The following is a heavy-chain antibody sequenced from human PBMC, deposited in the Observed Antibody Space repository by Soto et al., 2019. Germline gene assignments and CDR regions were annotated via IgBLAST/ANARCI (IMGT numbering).Heavy chain of an antibody. V-gene: IGHV4-4*02. CDR2: IYHSGST. CDR1: GGSISSSNW. D-gene: IGHD2-15*01. CDR3: ARVPSVGSGLRPPAFDI. Sequence: SETLSLTCAVSGGSISSSNWWSWVRQPPGKGLEWIGEIYHSGSTNYNPSLKSRVSISVDTSKNQFSLKLSSVTAADTAVYYCARVPSVGSGLRPPAFDIRGQGTMVTVSS. J-gene: IGHJ3*02.